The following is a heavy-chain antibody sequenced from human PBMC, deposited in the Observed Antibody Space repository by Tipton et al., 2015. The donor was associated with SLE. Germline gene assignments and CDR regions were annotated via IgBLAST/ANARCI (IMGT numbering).Heavy chain of an antibody. CDR2: IYHSGST. D-gene: IGHD4-23*01. J-gene: IGHJ4*02. CDR3: ARDTDYGGNYFDY. V-gene: IGHV4-30-2*01. CDR1: GGSISSGGYS. Sequence: TLSLTCAVSGGSISSGGYSWSWIRQPPGKGLEWIGYIYHSGSTYYNPSLKSRVTMSVDRSKNQFSLKLSSVTVADTAVYYCARDTDYGGNYFDYWGQGTLVTVSS.